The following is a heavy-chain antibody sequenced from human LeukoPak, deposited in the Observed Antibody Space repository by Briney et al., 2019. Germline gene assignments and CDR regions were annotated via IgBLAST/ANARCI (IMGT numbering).Heavy chain of an antibody. V-gene: IGHV1-2*06. Sequence: ASVKVSCKASGYTFTGYYMHWVRQAPGQGLEWMGRINPNSGGTNYARKFQGRVTMTRDTSISTAYMELSRLRSDDTAVYYCASRAGYSGSYWDFDYWGQGTLVTVSS. CDR3: ASRAGYSGSYWDFDY. CDR2: INPNSGGT. CDR1: GYTFTGYY. D-gene: IGHD1-26*01. J-gene: IGHJ4*02.